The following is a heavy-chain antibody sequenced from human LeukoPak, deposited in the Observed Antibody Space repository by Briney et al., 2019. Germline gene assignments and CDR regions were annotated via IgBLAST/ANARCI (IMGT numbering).Heavy chain of an antibody. V-gene: IGHV4-30-2*03. D-gene: IGHD5-18*01. CDR1: GGSISSGGYS. J-gene: IGHJ6*03. CDR3: ARVAAMVHTRYYYYYMDV. Sequence: SETLSLTCAVSGGSISSGGYSWSWLRQPPGKGLEWIGSIYYSGSTHYNPSLKSRVTISVDTSKNQFSLQLNSVTPEDTAVYYCARVAAMVHTRYYYYYMDVWGKGTTVTVSS. CDR2: IYYSGST.